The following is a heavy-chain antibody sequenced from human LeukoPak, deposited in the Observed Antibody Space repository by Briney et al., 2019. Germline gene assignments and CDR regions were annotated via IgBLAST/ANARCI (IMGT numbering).Heavy chain of an antibody. CDR1: GYTFTGYY. D-gene: IGHD3-22*01. CDR3: ASHYYDSSGDLNFDY. J-gene: IGHJ4*02. Sequence: ASVKVSCKASGYTFTGYYMHWVRPAPGQGLEWMGWINPKSGGTNYAQKFQGRVTMTRDTSISTAYMELSRLRSDDTAIYYCASHYYDSSGDLNFDYWGQGTLVTVSS. CDR2: INPKSGGT. V-gene: IGHV1-2*02.